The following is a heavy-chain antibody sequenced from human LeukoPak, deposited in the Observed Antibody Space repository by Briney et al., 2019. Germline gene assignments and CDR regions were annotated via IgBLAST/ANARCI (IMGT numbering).Heavy chain of an antibody. CDR1: GFTFSSYA. D-gene: IGHD1-1*01. V-gene: IGHV3-30*07. J-gene: IGHJ4*02. CDR2: ISYDGSNK. CDR3: ARVRMERPHDY. Sequence: PGGSLRLSCAASGFTFSSYAMHWVRQAPGKGLEWVAVISYDGSNKYYADSVKGRFTISRDNSKNSLYLQMNSLRAEDTAVYYCARVRMERPHDYWGQGTLVTVSS.